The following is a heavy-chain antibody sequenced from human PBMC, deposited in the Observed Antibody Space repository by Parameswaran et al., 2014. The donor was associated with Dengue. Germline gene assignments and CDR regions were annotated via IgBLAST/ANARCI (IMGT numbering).Heavy chain of an antibody. Sequence: VRQAPGKGLEWIGEINHSGSTNYNPSLKSRVTISVDTSKNQFSLRLSSVTAADTAVYYCARERVGEAFDIWGQGTMVTVSS. J-gene: IGHJ3*02. CDR2: INHSGST. CDR3: ARERVGEAFDI. D-gene: IGHD3-16*01. V-gene: IGHV4-34*01.